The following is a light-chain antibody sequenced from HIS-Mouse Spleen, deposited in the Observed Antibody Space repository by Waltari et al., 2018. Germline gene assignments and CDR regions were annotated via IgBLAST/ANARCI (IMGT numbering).Light chain of an antibody. Sequence: SYELTQPPSVSVSPGPTASIPCSGDKLGDKYACWYQQKPGQSPVLVIYQDSKRPSGIPERFSGSNSGNTATLTISGTQAMDEADYYCQAWDSSYSVFGGGTKLTVL. CDR3: QAWDSSYSV. CDR1: KLGDKY. V-gene: IGLV3-1*01. CDR2: QDS. J-gene: IGLJ2*01.